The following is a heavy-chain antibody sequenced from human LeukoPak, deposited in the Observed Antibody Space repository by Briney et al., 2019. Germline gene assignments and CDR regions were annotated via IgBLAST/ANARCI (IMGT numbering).Heavy chain of an antibody. J-gene: IGHJ3*02. V-gene: IGHV3-21*01. CDR1: GFTFSSYS. CDR3: ATQGGYCSSTSCYRGAFDI. CDR2: ISSSSSYI. D-gene: IGHD2-2*02. Sequence: GGSLRLSCAASGFTFSSYSMNWVRQAPGKGLEWVSSISSSSSYIYYADSVKGRFTISRDNAKNSLYLQMNSLRAEDTAVYYCATQGGYCSSTSCYRGAFDIWGQGTKVTVSS.